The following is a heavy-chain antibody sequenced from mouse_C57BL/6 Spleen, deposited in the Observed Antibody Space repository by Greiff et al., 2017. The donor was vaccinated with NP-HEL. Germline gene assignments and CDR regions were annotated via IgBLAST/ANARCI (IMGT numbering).Heavy chain of an antibody. CDR2: IDPETGGT. D-gene: IGHD1-1*01. J-gene: IGHJ3*01. Sequence: QVHVKQSGAELVRPGASVTLSCKASGYTFTDYEMHWVKQTPVHGLEWIGAIDPETGGTAYNQKFKGKAILTADKSSSAAYMELRSLTSEDSAVYYCARWDFITTVVAPRFAYWGQGTLVTVSA. V-gene: IGHV1-15*01. CDR1: GYTFTDYE. CDR3: ARWDFITTVVAPRFAY.